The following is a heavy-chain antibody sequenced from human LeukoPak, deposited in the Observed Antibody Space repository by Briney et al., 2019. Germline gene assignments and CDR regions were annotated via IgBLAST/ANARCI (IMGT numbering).Heavy chain of an antibody. D-gene: IGHD2-2*01. J-gene: IGHJ4*02. CDR1: GFTFSSYA. CDR2: ISYDGSNK. CDR3: ARDPYSIVVVPALRVY. V-gene: IGHV3-30-3*01. Sequence: GGSLRLSCAASGFTFSSYAMHWVRQAPGKGLEWVAVISYDGSNKYYADSVKGRFTISRDNSKNTLYLQMNSLRAEDTAEYYCARDPYSIVVVPALRVYWGQGTLVTVSS.